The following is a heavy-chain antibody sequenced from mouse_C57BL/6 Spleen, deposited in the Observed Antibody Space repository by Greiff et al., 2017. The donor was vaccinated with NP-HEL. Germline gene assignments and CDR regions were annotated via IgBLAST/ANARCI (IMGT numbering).Heavy chain of an antibody. CDR1: GYSFTGYY. V-gene: IGHV1-42*01. CDR3: ARTLTGPSFDY. D-gene: IGHD4-1*01. Sequence: VQLQQSGPELVKPGASVKISCKASGYSFTGYYMNWVKQSPEKSLEWIGEINPSTGGTTYNQKFKAKATLTVDKSSSTAYMQLKSLTSEDSAVYYCARTLTGPSFDYWGQGTTLTVSS. J-gene: IGHJ2*01. CDR2: INPSTGGT.